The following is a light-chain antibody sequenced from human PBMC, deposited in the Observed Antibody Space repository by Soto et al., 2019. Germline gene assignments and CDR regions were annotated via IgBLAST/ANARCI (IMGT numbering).Light chain of an antibody. Sequence: DIPMTQSPSTLSASVGDRVTITCRASQSISSWLAWYQQKPGKAPKLLIYKASNLESGVPSRFSGSGSGTEFTLTISSLQPDDFATYYCQQYNSYPITFGQGTRLEIK. V-gene: IGKV1-5*03. CDR2: KAS. J-gene: IGKJ5*01. CDR3: QQYNSYPIT. CDR1: QSISSW.